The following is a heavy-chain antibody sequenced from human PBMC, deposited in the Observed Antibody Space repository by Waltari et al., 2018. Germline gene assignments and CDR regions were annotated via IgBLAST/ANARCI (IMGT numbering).Heavy chain of an antibody. D-gene: IGHD1-26*01. CDR1: GGSISSGGSY. Sequence: QVQLQESGPGLVKPSQTLSLTCTVSGGSISSGGSYWSWIRQHPGKGLEWSGYIYYSGSTYYNPSLKSRVTISVDTSKNQFSLKLSSVTAADTAVYYCARAGGALGWFDPWGQGSLVTVSS. CDR2: IYYSGST. J-gene: IGHJ5*02. CDR3: ARAGGALGWFDP. V-gene: IGHV4-31*03.